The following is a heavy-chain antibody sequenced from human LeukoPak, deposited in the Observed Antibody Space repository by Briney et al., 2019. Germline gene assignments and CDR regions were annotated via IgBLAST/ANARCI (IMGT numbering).Heavy chain of an antibody. V-gene: IGHV1-18*01. D-gene: IGHD3-10*01. CDR3: ARDPGFGSGSYFPFDY. J-gene: IGHJ4*02. CDR1: GYTFTSYG. Sequence: GASVKVSCKASGYTFTSYGISWVRQAPGQGLEWMGWISAYNGYTNYAQKLQGRVAMTTDTSTSTAYMELRSLRSDDTAVYYCARDPGFGSGSYFPFDYWGQGTLVTVSS. CDR2: ISAYNGYT.